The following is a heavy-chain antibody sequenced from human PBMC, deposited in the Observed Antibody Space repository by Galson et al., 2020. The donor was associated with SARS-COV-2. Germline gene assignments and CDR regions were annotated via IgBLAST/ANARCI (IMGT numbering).Heavy chain of an antibody. D-gene: IGHD2-2*01. CDR1: GGSSSGYY. V-gene: IGHV4-34*01. J-gene: IGHJ6*02. CDR3: ARGQSIVVVPAASAGGGTYYYYYGMDV. CDR2: INHSGST. Sequence: ETSETLSLTCAVYGGSSSGYYWSWIRQPPGKGLEWIGEINHSGSTNYNPSLKSRVTISVDTSKNQFSLKLSSVTAADTAVYYCARGQSIVVVPAASAGGGTYYYYYGMDVWGQGTTVTVSS.